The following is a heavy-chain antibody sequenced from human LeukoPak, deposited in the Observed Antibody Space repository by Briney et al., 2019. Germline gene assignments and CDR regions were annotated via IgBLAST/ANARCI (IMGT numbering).Heavy chain of an antibody. J-gene: IGHJ4*02. CDR1: GFPVYTNS. Sequence: PGGSLRLSCAVSGFPVYTNSMNWVRQVPGKGLEWVSVIYTGSTTHYANSVKGRFTISRDNSKNTLFLQMGSLGADDTAIYYCAKDSADGYNPLDYWGQGTLVTVS. CDR2: IYTGSTT. CDR3: AKDSADGYNPLDY. V-gene: IGHV3-53*01. D-gene: IGHD5-24*01.